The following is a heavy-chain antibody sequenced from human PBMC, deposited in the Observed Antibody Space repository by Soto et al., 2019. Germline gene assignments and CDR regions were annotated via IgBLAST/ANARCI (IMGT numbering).Heavy chain of an antibody. J-gene: IGHJ4*02. Sequence: ASVKVSCKASGGTFSSYTISWVRQAPGQGLEWMGRIIPILGIANYAQKFQGRVTITRDTSASTAYMELSSLRSEDTAVYYCASWQFWSGPRALVYWGQGTLVTVSS. D-gene: IGHD3-3*02. CDR2: IIPILGIA. V-gene: IGHV1-69*02. CDR3: ASWQFWSGPRALVY. CDR1: GGTFSSYT.